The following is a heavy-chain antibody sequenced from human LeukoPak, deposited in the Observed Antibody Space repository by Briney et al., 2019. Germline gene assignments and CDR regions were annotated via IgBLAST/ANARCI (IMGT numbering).Heavy chain of an antibody. V-gene: IGHV3-33*01. CDR1: GFTFSSYG. J-gene: IGHJ6*02. Sequence: GRSLRLSCAASGFTFSSYGMHWVRQAPGKGLEWVAVIWYDGSNKYCADSVKGRFTISRDNSKNTLYLQMNSLRAEDTAVYYCARDIVIAVAGTDYYYGMDVWGQGTTVTVSS. CDR2: IWYDGSNK. CDR3: ARDIVIAVAGTDYYYGMDV. D-gene: IGHD6-19*01.